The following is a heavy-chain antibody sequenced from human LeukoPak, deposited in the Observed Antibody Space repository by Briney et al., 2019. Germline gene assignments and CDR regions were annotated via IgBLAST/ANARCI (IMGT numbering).Heavy chain of an antibody. CDR2: ISYDGSNK. CDR1: GFTFSSYA. V-gene: IGHV3-30-3*01. Sequence: PGGSLRLSCAASGFTFSSYAMHWVRQAPGKGLEWVAVISYDGSNKYYADSVKGRFTISRDNSKNTLYLQMNSLRAEDTAVYYCARDPPEADYSMYYFDYWGQGTLVTVSS. J-gene: IGHJ4*02. CDR3: ARDPPEADYSMYYFDY. D-gene: IGHD4-11*01.